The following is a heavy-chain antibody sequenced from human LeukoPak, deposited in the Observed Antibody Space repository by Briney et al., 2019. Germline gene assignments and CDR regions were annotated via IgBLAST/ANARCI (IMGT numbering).Heavy chain of an antibody. V-gene: IGHV3-48*04. D-gene: IGHD2-21*02. Sequence: PGGSLRLSCAASGFTFSSYSMHWVRQAPGKGLEWVSYISSSSSTIYYADSVKGRFTISRDNTRNTLHLQLGSLRVEDTAIYYCARGGGDHAFDIWGQGTMVTVSS. CDR1: GFTFSSYS. J-gene: IGHJ3*02. CDR2: ISSSSSTI. CDR3: ARGGGDHAFDI.